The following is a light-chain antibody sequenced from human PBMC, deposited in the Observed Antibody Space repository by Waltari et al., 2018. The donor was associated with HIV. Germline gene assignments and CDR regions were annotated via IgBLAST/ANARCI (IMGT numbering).Light chain of an antibody. CDR2: GAS. Sequence: EIVMTQSPVTLSVSPGERATLSCRASQSVSSNLAWYQQKPGQAPRLLIYGASTRATGIPARFSGSGSGTELTLTISSLQSEDFAVYYCQQYNNWPPLTFGGGTKVEIK. CDR3: QQYNNWPPLT. J-gene: IGKJ4*01. CDR1: QSVSSN. V-gene: IGKV3-15*01.